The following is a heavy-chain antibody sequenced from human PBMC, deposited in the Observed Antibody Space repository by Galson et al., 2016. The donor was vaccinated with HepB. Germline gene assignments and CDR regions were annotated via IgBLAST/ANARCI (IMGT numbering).Heavy chain of an antibody. CDR2: MSNIAGVK. D-gene: IGHD3-10*01. CDR3: ARKMYGSRSQGGKWRDP. J-gene: IGHJ5*02. Sequence: SLRLSCAASGFSFSDYYMSWIRQAPGKGLEWISYMSNIAGVKYYADSVKGRFTISRDNAKNSLYLQMNSLRPEDTALYYCARKMYGSRSQGGKWRDPWGQGTLVTVSS. CDR1: GFSFSDYY. V-gene: IGHV3-11*01.